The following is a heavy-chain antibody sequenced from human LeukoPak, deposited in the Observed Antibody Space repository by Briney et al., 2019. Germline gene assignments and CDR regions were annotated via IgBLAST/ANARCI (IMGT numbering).Heavy chain of an antibody. D-gene: IGHD4-17*01. V-gene: IGHV4-38-2*02. CDR3: ASTITVTTDY. CDR2: MYHSGTT. J-gene: IGHJ4*02. Sequence: PSETLSLTCTVSGYSISSGYYWGWIRQPPGKGLEWIGSMYHSGTTYYNPSLTSRLTISLDTSKNQFSLRLSSVTAADTAVYYCASTITVTTDYWGQGTLVTVSS. CDR1: GYSISSGYY.